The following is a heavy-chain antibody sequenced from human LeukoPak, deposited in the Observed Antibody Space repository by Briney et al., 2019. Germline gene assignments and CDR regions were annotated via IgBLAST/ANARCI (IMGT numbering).Heavy chain of an antibody. D-gene: IGHD3-9*01. V-gene: IGHV4-59*12. CDR2: IYYSGST. CDR1: GGSISSYY. CDR3: ARGPQYFDWFPGY. J-gene: IGHJ4*02. Sequence: TSETLSLTCTVSGGSISSYYWSWIRQPPGKGLEWIGYIYYSGSTNYNPSLKSRVTISVDTSKNQFSLKLSSVTAADAAVYYCARGPQYFDWFPGYWGQGTLVIVSA.